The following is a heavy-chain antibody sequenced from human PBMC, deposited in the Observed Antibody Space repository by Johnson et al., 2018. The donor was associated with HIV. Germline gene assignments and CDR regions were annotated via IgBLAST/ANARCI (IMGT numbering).Heavy chain of an antibody. V-gene: IGHV3-33*06. CDR3: AKDRSMEDAFDV. CDR1: GFTFRSYG. CDR2: IWYDGLNK. D-gene: IGHD1-26*01. J-gene: IGHJ3*01. Sequence: QVQLVESGGGVERPGGSLRLSCAASGFTFRSYGMHWVRQAPGKGLAWVAVIWYDGLNKYYADSVKGRFTISRDNSKNTLYLQMNSLRAEDTAVYYCAKDRSMEDAFDVWGQGAMVTVSS.